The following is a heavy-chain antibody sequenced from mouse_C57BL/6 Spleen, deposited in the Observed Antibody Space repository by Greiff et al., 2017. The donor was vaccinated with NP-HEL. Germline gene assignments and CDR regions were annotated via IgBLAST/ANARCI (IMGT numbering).Heavy chain of an antibody. Sequence: DVQLVESGGDLVKPGGSLKLSCAASGFTFSSYGMSWVRQTPDKRLEWVATISSGGSYTYYPDSVKGRFTISRDNAKNTLYLQMSSLKSEDTAMYYCARNYYGSSLYYAMVYWGQGTSVTVSS. V-gene: IGHV5-6*01. CDR1: GFTFSSYG. J-gene: IGHJ4*01. D-gene: IGHD1-1*01. CDR2: ISSGGSYT. CDR3: ARNYYGSSLYYAMVY.